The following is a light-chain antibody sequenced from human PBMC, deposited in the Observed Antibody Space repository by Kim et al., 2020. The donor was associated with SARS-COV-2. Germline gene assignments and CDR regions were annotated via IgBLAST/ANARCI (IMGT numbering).Light chain of an antibody. CDR3: QSYDSTNVV. J-gene: IGLJ7*01. CDR2: AHN. V-gene: IGLV6-57*02. CDR1: ERSIARTS. Sequence: GKRVTTTRAGGERSIARTSGQWDHKQRGCAPCTVIYAHNQRPSGVPYRFSGSIDRSSNSASLTISGLQTEDEADYYCQSYDSTNVVFGGGTQLTVL.